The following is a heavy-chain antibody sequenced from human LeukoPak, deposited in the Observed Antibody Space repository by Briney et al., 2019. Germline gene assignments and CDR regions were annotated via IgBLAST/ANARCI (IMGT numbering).Heavy chain of an antibody. V-gene: IGHV3-9*01. Sequence: PGRSLRLSCAASGFTFDDYAMHWVRQAPGKGLEWVSGISWNSGSIGYADSVKGRFTISRDNAKNSLYLQMNSLRAEDTALYYCAKEPGIGSGSFNSSDYWGQGTLVTVSS. D-gene: IGHD1-26*01. CDR1: GFTFDDYA. CDR2: ISWNSGSI. CDR3: AKEPGIGSGSFNSSDY. J-gene: IGHJ4*02.